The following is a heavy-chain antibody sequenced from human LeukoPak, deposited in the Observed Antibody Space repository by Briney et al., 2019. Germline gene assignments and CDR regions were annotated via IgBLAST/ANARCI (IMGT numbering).Heavy chain of an antibody. CDR2: ISSSSSYI. Sequence: GGSLRLSCAASGFTFSSYSMNWVRPAPGKGLEWVSSISSSSSYIYYADLVKGRFTISRDNAKNSLYLQMNSLRAEDTAVYYCATGEDIVVVTANDYWGQGTLVTVSS. J-gene: IGHJ4*02. CDR3: ATGEDIVVVTANDY. CDR1: GFTFSSYS. D-gene: IGHD2-21*02. V-gene: IGHV3-21*01.